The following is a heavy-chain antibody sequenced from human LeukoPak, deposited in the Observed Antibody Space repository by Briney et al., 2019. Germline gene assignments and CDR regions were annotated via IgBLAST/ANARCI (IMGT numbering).Heavy chain of an antibody. D-gene: IGHD5-12*01. J-gene: IGHJ3*02. V-gene: IGHV4-39*01. CDR3: ARHSRSAYTGYENAFDI. CDR1: GDSISSSSYC. CDR2: IYNSANT. Sequence: SETLSLTCTVSGDSISSSSYCWDWIRQPPGKGLEWMGNIYNSANTHYNPSLKTRITMSVDTSKNHFSLKLNSVTAADTGIYYCARHSRSAYTGYENAFDIWGQGTMVTVSS.